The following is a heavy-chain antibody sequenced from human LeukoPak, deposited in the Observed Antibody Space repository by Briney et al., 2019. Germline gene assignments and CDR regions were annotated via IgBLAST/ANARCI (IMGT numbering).Heavy chain of an antibody. D-gene: IGHD3-22*01. CDR2: IYPGDSDT. Sequence: LGESLKISCQGSGYSFTSYWIGWVRQMPGKGLEWMGIIYPGDSDTRYSPSFQGQVTISADKSISTAYLQWSSLKASDTAMYYCARLYYYDSSGYYSPFDYWGQGTLVTVSS. J-gene: IGHJ4*02. CDR3: ARLYYYDSSGYYSPFDY. V-gene: IGHV5-51*01. CDR1: GYSFTSYW.